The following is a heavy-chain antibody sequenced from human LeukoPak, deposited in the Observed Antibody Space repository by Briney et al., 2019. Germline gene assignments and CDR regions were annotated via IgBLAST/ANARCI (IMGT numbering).Heavy chain of an antibody. CDR3: ARKIAGGSIGFDP. Sequence: SVKVSCKASGGTFSSYAISWVRQAPGQGLEWMGGIIPIFGTANYAQKFQGRVTITTDESTSTAYMELSSLRSEDTAVYYCARKIAGGSIGFDPWGQGTLVTVSS. CDR2: IIPIFGTA. J-gene: IGHJ5*02. CDR1: GGTFSSYA. D-gene: IGHD3-16*01. V-gene: IGHV1-69*05.